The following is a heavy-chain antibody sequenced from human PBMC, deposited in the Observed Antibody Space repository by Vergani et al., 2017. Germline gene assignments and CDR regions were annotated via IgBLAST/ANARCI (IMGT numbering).Heavy chain of an antibody. CDR1: GSSFNTYY. Sequence: QVQLEESGPGLVKPSETLSLTCTVSGSSFNTYYWSWIRQPPGKGLEWIGYIYSTGSTNSNPSLNSRVTMSVDTSKNQFSLKLRSVTAADTAVYFCARVMYRDEASTGYRLEGMDIWGQGTTVTISS. CDR3: ARVMYRDEASTGYRLEGMDI. D-gene: IGHD3-9*01. J-gene: IGHJ6*02. V-gene: IGHV4-59*13. CDR2: IYSTGST.